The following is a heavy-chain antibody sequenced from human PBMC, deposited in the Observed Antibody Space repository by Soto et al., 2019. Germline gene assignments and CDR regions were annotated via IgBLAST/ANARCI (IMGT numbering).Heavy chain of an antibody. Sequence: SETLSLTCSVSGDSISTVDYFWAWIRQPPGQALEYIGYIYKSTTTYYNPSFESRVAISLDTSKSQFSLTVTSVTAADTAVYFCARGGYCRTGRCFPNWFDSRGEGNLVT. V-gene: IGHV4-30-4*01. CDR1: GDSISTVDYF. CDR3: ARGGYCRTGRCFPNWFDS. CDR2: IYKSTTT. D-gene: IGHD2-15*01. J-gene: IGHJ5*01.